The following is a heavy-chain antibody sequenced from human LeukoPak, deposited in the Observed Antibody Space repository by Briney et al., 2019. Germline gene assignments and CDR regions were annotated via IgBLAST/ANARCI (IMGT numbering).Heavy chain of an antibody. CDR2: IHPNSGDT. D-gene: IGHD6-19*01. J-gene: IGHJ1*01. V-gene: IGHV1-2*02. Sequence: ASVKVSCKASGYTFTGYYLHWVRQAPGQGFEWMGWIHPNSGDTNYAQKFQGRVTMARDTSISTAYMELSSLRSDDTAVYYCARLAAVPGWGQGTLVTVSS. CDR3: ARLAAVPG. CDR1: GYTFTGYY.